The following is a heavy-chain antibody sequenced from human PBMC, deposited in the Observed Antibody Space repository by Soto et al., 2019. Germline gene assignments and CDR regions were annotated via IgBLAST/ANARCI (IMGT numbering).Heavy chain of an antibody. Sequence: ETLSLTCTVSGGSVSSGNYYWSWIRQPPGEGLEWIGYFYYTGSINYNPSLKSRVTISIDASKNQFSLRLSSVTAADTAVYYCARSMLYSDGSNYSPFDYWGQGTLVTVSS. D-gene: IGHD3-22*01. V-gene: IGHV4-61*01. CDR1: GGSVSSGNYY. CDR3: ARSMLYSDGSNYSPFDY. J-gene: IGHJ4*02. CDR2: FYYTGSI.